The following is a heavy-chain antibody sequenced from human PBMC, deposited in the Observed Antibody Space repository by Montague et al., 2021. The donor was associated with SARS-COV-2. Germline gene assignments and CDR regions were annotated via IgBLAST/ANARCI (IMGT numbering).Heavy chain of an antibody. J-gene: IGHJ4*02. CDR3: ARAVPYVFRPLKYFDY. V-gene: IGHV3-48*03. Sequence: SPRLSCAASGFTFSSYEMNWVRQAPGKGLEWVSYISSSGSTIYYXDSVKGRFTISRDNAKNSLYLQMNSLRAEDTAVYYCARAVPYVFRPLKYFDYWGQGTLVTVSS. CDR2: ISSSGSTI. D-gene: IGHD3-16*01. CDR1: GFTFSSYE.